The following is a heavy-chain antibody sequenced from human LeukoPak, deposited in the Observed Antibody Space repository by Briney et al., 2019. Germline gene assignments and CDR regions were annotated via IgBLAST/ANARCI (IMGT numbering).Heavy chain of an antibody. CDR1: GGSISSYY. J-gene: IGHJ3*02. CDR2: IYYSGST. Sequence: LSETLSLTCTVSGGSISSYYWSWIRQPPGKGLEWIGYIYYSGSTNYNPSLKSRVTISVDTSKNQFSLKLSSVTAADTAVYYCARTRRHTIFGVVTPWDAFDIWGQGTMVTVSS. D-gene: IGHD3-3*01. CDR3: ARTRRHTIFGVVTPWDAFDI. V-gene: IGHV4-59*08.